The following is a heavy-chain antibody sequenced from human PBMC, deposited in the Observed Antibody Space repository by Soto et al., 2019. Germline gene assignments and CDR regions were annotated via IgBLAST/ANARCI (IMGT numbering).Heavy chain of an antibody. CDR1: GDSVSSGSYY. D-gene: IGHD2-15*01. CDR3: TRDRARFCSGGSCYGVDP. Sequence: SETLSLTCTVSGDSVSSGSYYWSWIRQPPGKGLEWIGYIYYSGSTNYNPSLKSRVTMSVDTSKNNFSLKLSSVTAADTAVYYCTRDRARFCSGGSCYGVDPWGQGTLVTVSS. CDR2: IYYSGST. J-gene: IGHJ5*02. V-gene: IGHV4-61*03.